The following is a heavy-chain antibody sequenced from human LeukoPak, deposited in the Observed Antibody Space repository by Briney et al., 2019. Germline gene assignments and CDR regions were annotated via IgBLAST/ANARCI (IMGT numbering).Heavy chain of an antibody. V-gene: IGHV1-2*02. CDR2: INPSSGGT. CDR1: GYTFTGYY. Sequence: ASVKVSCKASGYTFTGYYMHWVRQAPGQGLEWMGWINPSSGGTNYAQKFQGRVTMTRDTSISTAYMELSRLRSDDTAVYYCARDVGEYCSSVSCYASDYWGQGTLVTVSS. CDR3: ARDVGEYCSSVSCYASDY. J-gene: IGHJ4*02. D-gene: IGHD2-2*01.